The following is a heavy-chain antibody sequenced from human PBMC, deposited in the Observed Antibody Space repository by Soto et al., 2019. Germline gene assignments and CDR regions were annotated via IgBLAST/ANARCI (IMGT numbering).Heavy chain of an antibody. V-gene: IGHV1-18*01. Sequence: ASVKVSCKASGYTFTSYGISWVRQAPGQGLEWMGWISAYNGNTNYAQKLQGRVTMTTDTSTSTAYMELRSLRSDDTAVYYCARDHYDILTGYYGDYYGMDVWGQGTTVTVSS. CDR2: ISAYNGNT. D-gene: IGHD3-9*01. J-gene: IGHJ6*02. CDR3: ARDHYDILTGYYGDYYGMDV. CDR1: GYTFTSYG.